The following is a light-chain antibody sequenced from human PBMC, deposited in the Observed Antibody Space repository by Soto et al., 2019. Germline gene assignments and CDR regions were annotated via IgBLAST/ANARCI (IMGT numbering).Light chain of an antibody. CDR2: AAS. J-gene: IGKJ1*01. V-gene: IGKV1-39*01. CDR1: QSISSY. CDR3: QQSYRTLWT. Sequence: DIQMTQSPSSLSASVGDRVTITCRASQSISSYLNWYQQKPGKAPKLLIYAASSLQSGVPSRFSGSGSGTDFTITISSLQPEDFATYYCQQSYRTLWTFGQGTKVEIK.